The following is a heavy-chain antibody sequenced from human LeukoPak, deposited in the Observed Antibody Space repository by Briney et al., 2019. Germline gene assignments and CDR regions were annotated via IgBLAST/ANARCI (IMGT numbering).Heavy chain of an antibody. Sequence: GGTLRLSCAASGFSFSSHGMSWVRQAPGKGLEWVSGIIGGAGSTYYADSVKGRFTISRDNSKNTLYLQMNSLRAEDTAVYYCAKDRMVRGVTNWFDPWGQGTLVTVSS. D-gene: IGHD3-10*01. J-gene: IGHJ5*02. CDR3: AKDRMVRGVTNWFDP. V-gene: IGHV3-23*01. CDR1: GFSFSSHG. CDR2: IIGGAGST.